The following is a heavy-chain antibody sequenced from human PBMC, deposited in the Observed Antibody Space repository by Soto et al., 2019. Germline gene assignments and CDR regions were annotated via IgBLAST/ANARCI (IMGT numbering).Heavy chain of an antibody. CDR1: GFTFSSYA. CDR3: ASAPTTVVTPYYFAY. J-gene: IGHJ4*02. CDR2: ISYDGSNK. D-gene: IGHD4-17*01. Sequence: QVQLVESGGGVVQPGRSLRLSCAASGFTFSSYAMHWVRQAPGKGLEWVAVISYDGSNKYYADSVKGRFTISRDNSKNPLYLQMNSLRAEDTAVYYCASAPTTVVTPYYFAYWGQGTLVTVSS. V-gene: IGHV3-30-3*01.